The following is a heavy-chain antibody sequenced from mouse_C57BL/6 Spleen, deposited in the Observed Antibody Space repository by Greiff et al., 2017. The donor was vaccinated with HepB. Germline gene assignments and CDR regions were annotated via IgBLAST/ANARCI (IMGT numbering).Heavy chain of an antibody. CDR1: GYAFTNYL. J-gene: IGHJ3*01. V-gene: IGHV1-54*01. D-gene: IGHD1-1*01. Sequence: VKLMESGAELVRPGTSVKVSCKASGYAFTNYLIEWVKQRPGQGLEWIGVINPGSGGTNYNEKFKGKATLTADKSSSTAYMQLSSLTSEDSAVYFCARSYYYGSPWGQGTLVTVSA. CDR3: ARSYYYGSP. CDR2: INPGSGGT.